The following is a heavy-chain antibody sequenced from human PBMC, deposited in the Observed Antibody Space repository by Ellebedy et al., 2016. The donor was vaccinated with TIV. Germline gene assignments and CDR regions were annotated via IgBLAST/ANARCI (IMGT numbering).Heavy chain of an antibody. Sequence: GESLKISCAVSGFTVSDSYMTWVRQAPGKGLEWVSLIYNNGGTYYADSVKGRFSISRDISRNTLYLQMNSLRVEDTAVYYCARVAVIEMATIDGHLDSWGQGTLVTVSS. V-gene: IGHV3-66*01. CDR2: IYNNGGT. CDR3: ARVAVIEMATIDGHLDS. D-gene: IGHD5-24*01. CDR1: GFTVSDSY. J-gene: IGHJ4*02.